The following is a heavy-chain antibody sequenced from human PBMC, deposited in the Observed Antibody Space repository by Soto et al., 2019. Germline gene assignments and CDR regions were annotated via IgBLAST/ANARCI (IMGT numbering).Heavy chain of an antibody. V-gene: IGHV1-2*02. CDR3: ARGGAVGVAGSADFDM. CDR1: GYPVTAYY. D-gene: IGHD3-3*01. CDR2: INPATGAA. J-gene: IGHJ3*02. Sequence: QLHLVQSGAVVKKPGASVTVSCSASGYPVTAYYMHWVRQAPGRGLEWMGGINPATGAAKYTQTFPGRVTMTRDTSKSRGFMELSGLTSEDTAGFYCARGGAVGVAGSADFDMWGQGTLVTVSS.